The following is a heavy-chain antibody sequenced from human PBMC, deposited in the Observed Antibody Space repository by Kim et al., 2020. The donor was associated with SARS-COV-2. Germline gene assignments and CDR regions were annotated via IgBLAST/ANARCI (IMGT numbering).Heavy chain of an antibody. CDR3: AKDGDRSGYYYGMDV. CDR1: GCTFDSKA. V-gene: IGHV3-43*02. Sequence: GGSLRLSCAASGCTFDSKARDLFCHCQVKGMARVSLGRVVDGNSDYADSVKDRSIIVRENSKNSLYLQMNSLRTGDTALYYCAKDGDRSGYYYGMDVWGPGPPVTVS. CDR2: GRVVDGNS. J-gene: IGHJ6*02.